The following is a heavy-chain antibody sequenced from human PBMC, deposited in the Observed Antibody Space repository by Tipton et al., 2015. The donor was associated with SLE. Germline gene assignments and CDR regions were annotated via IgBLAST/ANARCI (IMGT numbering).Heavy chain of an antibody. CDR2: IYHSGST. D-gene: IGHD6-19*01. Sequence: LRLSCTVSGGSISSYYWSWIRQPPGKGLEWIGSIYHSGSTYYNPSLKSRVTISVDTSKNQFSLRLSSVTAADTAVYYCAAVSSALWDFGYWGQGTLVTVSS. V-gene: IGHV4-59*04. CDR3: AAVSSALWDFGY. CDR1: GGSISSYY. J-gene: IGHJ4*02.